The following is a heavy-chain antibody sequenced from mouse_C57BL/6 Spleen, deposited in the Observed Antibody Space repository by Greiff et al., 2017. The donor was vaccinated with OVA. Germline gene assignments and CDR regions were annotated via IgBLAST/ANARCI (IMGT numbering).Heavy chain of an antibody. Sequence: VQLQQSGAELVRPGSSVKLSCKASGYTFTSYWMHWVKQRPIQGLEWIGNIDPSDSETHYNQKFKDKATLTVDKSSSTAYMQLSSLTSEDSAVYYCARGSNYPYYAMDYWGQGTSVTVSS. CDR1: GYTFTSYW. V-gene: IGHV1-52*01. D-gene: IGHD2-5*01. CDR2: IDPSDSET. J-gene: IGHJ4*01. CDR3: ARGSNYPYYAMDY.